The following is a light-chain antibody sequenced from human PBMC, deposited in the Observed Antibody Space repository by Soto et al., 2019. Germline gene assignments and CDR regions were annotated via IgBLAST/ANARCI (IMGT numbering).Light chain of an antibody. CDR1: QNISSY. CDR3: QQRSHWPRT. Sequence: ILLTQSPATLSLSPGKRATLSCRASQNISSYLIWYQQTNGQAPRLLIYDVSNRDTGIPARFSGSGSGTDFSLTISRLEPEDFEVYYCQQRSHWPRTFGQGTKVDIK. CDR2: DVS. V-gene: IGKV3-11*01. J-gene: IGKJ1*01.